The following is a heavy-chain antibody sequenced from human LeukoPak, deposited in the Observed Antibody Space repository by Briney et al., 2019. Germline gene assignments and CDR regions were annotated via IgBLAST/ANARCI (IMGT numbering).Heavy chain of an antibody. CDR1: GFTFSSYD. V-gene: IGHV3-23*01. J-gene: IGHJ4*02. D-gene: IGHD3-3*02. Sequence: GGSLRLSCAASGFTFSSYDMSWVRQAPGKGLEWVSGISGSGGSTYYADSVKGRFTISRDNSKNTLYLQMNSLRAEDTAVFYCAKVSFEDYFDYWGQGTLVTVSS. CDR3: AKVSFEDYFDY. CDR2: ISGSGGST.